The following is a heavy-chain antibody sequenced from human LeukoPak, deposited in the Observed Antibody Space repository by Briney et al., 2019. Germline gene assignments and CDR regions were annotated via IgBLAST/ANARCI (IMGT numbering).Heavy chain of an antibody. Sequence: SETLSLTCAVYGGSFSGYYWSWIRQPPGKRLEWIGEINHSGSTNYNPSLKSRVTISVDTSKNQFSLKLSSVTAADTAVYYCARGTLDMVQGVITEFFGYWGQGTLATVSS. CDR2: INHSGST. J-gene: IGHJ4*02. CDR3: ARGTLDMVQGVITEFFGY. V-gene: IGHV4-34*01. CDR1: GGSFSGYY. D-gene: IGHD3-10*01.